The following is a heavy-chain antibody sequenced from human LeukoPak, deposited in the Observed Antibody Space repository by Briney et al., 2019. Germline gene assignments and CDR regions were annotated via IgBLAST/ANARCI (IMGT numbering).Heavy chain of an antibody. Sequence: GASVKVSCKASGYTFTSYATHWVRQAPGQRLEWMGWINAGNGNTKYSQKFQGRVTITRDTSASTAYMELSSLRSEDTAVYYCARDSDYYDSSGYYPDAFDIWGQGTMVTVSS. V-gene: IGHV1-3*01. CDR2: INAGNGNT. CDR3: ARDSDYYDSSGYYPDAFDI. D-gene: IGHD3-22*01. J-gene: IGHJ3*02. CDR1: GYTFTSYA.